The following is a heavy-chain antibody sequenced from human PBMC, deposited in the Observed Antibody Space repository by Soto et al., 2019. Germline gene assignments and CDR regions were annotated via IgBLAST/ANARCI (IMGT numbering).Heavy chain of an antibody. CDR1: GFTFSSFG. D-gene: IGHD3-9*01. CDR2: ISYDGSKK. V-gene: IGHV3-30*18. CDR3: AKDGRYFDWLIDY. J-gene: IGHJ4*02. Sequence: QVQLVESGGGVVQPGRSLRLSCAASGFTFSSFGMHWVRQAPGKGLEWVAVISYDGSKKYYADSVKGRFTISRDNSKNTLYLQMNSLRAEDTAVYYCAKDGRYFDWLIDYWGQRTLVTVSS.